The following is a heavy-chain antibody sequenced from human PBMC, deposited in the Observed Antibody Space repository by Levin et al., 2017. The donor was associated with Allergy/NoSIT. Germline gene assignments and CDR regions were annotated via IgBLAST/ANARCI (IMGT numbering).Heavy chain of an antibody. Sequence: SETLSLTCTVSGGSISSSSYYWGWIRQPPGKGLEWIGSIYYSGSTYYNPSLKSRVTISVDTSKNQFSLKLSSVTAADTAVYYCARLDIFSYGMDVWGQGTTVTVSS. CDR2: IYYSGST. V-gene: IGHV4-39*01. CDR3: ARLDIFSYGMDV. J-gene: IGHJ6*02. D-gene: IGHD3-9*01. CDR1: GGSISSSSYY.